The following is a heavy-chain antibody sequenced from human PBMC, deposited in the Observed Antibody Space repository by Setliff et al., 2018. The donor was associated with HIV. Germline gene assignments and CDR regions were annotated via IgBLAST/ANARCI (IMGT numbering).Heavy chain of an antibody. CDR3: ARHRMTTVTPSWFDP. V-gene: IGHV4-39*01. Sequence: LSLTCTVSGGSISSGDYYWSWIRQPPGKGLEWIGSIYYSGSTYYNPSLKSRVTISVDTSKNQFSLKLSSVTAADTAVYYCARHRMTTVTPSWFDPWGQGTLVTVSS. CDR1: GGSISSGDYY. CDR2: IYYSGST. D-gene: IGHD4-17*01. J-gene: IGHJ5*02.